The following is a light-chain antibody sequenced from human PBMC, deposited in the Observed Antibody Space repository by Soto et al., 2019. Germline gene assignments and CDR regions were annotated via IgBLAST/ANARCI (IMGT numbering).Light chain of an antibody. CDR2: SNN. CDR3: ATWDDSLNGYV. V-gene: IGLV1-44*01. Sequence: QDMGTQTPSASATPGQRVTISCSGTNSNIESNTIAFYQQLPGTAPKRLIHSNNQRPSGVPDRFSASKSGTSASLAISGLQSEDEADYYCATWDDSLNGYVFGTGTKVTV. CDR1: NSNIESNT. J-gene: IGLJ1*01.